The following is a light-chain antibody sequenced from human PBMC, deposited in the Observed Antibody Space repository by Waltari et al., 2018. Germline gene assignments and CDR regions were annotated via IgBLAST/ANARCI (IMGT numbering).Light chain of an antibody. CDR3: QQYSNWPLT. CDR1: QSVSSE. CDR2: GAS. J-gene: IGKJ4*01. Sequence: ETVMTQSPGTLSVSPGDRVTLSCRASQSVSSELAWYQQKPGQTPRLLLYGASTGVTAIPARFSGSGSGTEFTLTISSLQPEDFAVYYCQQYSNWPLTFGGGTKVEVK. V-gene: IGKV3-15*01.